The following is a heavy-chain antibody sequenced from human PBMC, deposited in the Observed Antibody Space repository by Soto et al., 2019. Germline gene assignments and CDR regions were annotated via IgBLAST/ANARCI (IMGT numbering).Heavy chain of an antibody. Sequence: QVQLVQSGSELKKPGASVKVSCKASGYTFTSYAMNWVRQAPGQGLEWMGWINTNTGNPTYAQGFTGRFVFSLDTSVSTAYLQICSLKAEDTAVDYCARGQEDIVALLPWFDPWGQGTLVTVSS. D-gene: IGHD5-12*01. CDR1: GYTFTSYA. V-gene: IGHV7-4-1*01. CDR3: ARGQEDIVALLPWFDP. CDR2: INTNTGNP. J-gene: IGHJ5*02.